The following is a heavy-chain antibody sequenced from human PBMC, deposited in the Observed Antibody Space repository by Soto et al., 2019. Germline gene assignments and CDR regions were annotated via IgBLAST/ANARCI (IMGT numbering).Heavy chain of an antibody. V-gene: IGHV1-69*01. CDR3: ARVTSMVRGVIDNWFDP. Sequence: QVPLVQSGAEVKKPGSSVTVSCKASGGTFSSYAIHWVRQAPGQGLEWMGGIIPMYGPAKYAQRIQGRVTITADESTTTVYMELTILTSQDTAVYYCARVTSMVRGVIDNWFDPWGHGTLVTVSS. D-gene: IGHD3-10*01. J-gene: IGHJ5*02. CDR1: GGTFSSYA. CDR2: IIPMYGPA.